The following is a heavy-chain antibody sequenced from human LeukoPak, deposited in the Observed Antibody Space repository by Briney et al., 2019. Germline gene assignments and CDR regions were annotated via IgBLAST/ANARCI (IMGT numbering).Heavy chain of an antibody. CDR1: GYTFTSYD. Sequence: ASVKVSCKASGYTFTSYDINWVRQATGQGLEWMGWMNPDSCNTGYAQKFQGRVTMTRNTSISTAYMELSRMGFEDTAVYYCARDRFCSGVTCLRLGYNWLDPWGQGTLVTVSS. J-gene: IGHJ5*02. CDR3: ARDRFCSGVTCLRLGYNWLDP. D-gene: IGHD2-15*01. CDR2: MNPDSCNT. V-gene: IGHV1-8*02.